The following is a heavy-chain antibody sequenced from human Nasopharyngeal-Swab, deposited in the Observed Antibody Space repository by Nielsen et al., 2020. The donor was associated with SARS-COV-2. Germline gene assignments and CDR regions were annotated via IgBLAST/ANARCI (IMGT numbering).Heavy chain of an antibody. D-gene: IGHD3-10*01. Sequence: GSLRLSCTVSGGSISSSSYYWGWIRPPPGQGLEWIGSIYYSGTTYYNPSLNSRATISVDTSKNQFSLKVSSVTAADTAVYYCARTYGSGRVFDYWGQGTLVTVSS. J-gene: IGHJ4*02. CDR2: IYYSGTT. CDR3: ARTYGSGRVFDY. V-gene: IGHV4-39*01. CDR1: GGSISSSSYY.